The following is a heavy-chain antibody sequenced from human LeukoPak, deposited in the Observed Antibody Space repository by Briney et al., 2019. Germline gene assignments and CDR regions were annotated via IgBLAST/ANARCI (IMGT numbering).Heavy chain of an antibody. CDR3: ARDPGYSNSPYYLDY. D-gene: IGHD5-12*01. J-gene: IGHJ4*02. CDR1: GFTFSSDG. Sequence: GGTLRLTCAASGFTFSSDGMSWVRQAPGKGLEWVANIKQDGSEKYYVDSVKGRFTISRDNAKNSLYLQMNSLRAEDTAVFYCARDPGYSNSPYYLDYWGQGTLVTVSS. CDR2: IKQDGSEK. V-gene: IGHV3-7*01.